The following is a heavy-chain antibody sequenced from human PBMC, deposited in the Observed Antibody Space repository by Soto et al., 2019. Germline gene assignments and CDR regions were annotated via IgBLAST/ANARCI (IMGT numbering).Heavy chain of an antibody. V-gene: IGHV3-11*01. CDR1: GFTFSDYY. Sequence: QVQLVESGGGLVKPGGSLRLSCAASGFTFSDYYMSWIRQAPGKGLEWVSYISSSGRTIYYADSVKGRFTISRDNAKNSLYLQMNSLRAEDTAVYYCARDRSYCSGGSCYSRDDAFDIWGQGTMVTVSS. CDR3: ARDRSYCSGGSCYSRDDAFDI. D-gene: IGHD2-15*01. CDR2: ISSSGRTI. J-gene: IGHJ3*02.